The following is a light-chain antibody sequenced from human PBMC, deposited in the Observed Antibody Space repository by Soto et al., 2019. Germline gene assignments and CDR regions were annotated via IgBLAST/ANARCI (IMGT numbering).Light chain of an antibody. CDR3: QQYNNWPRT. Sequence: EIVMTQSPATLSVSPGERATLAGRASQSVSSNLAWYPQTPGQAPRILIYGASTRDTGIPARFSGSGSGTEFTLTISSLQSEDFVVYYCQQYNNWPRTFGQGTKVDIK. CDR2: GAS. J-gene: IGKJ1*01. V-gene: IGKV3-15*01. CDR1: QSVSSN.